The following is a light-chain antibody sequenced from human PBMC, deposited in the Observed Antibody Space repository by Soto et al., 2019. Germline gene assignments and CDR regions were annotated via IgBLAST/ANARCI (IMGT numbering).Light chain of an antibody. CDR3: QQYYSTPEYT. J-gene: IGKJ2*01. CDR1: QSVSSN. V-gene: IGKV3-15*01. CDR2: WAS. Sequence: EIVMTQSPATLSVSPGERATLSCRASQSVSSNLAWYQQKPGQAPKLLIYWASTRESGVPDRFSGSGSGTDFTLTISSLQAEDVAVYYCQQYYSTPEYTFGQGTKLEIK.